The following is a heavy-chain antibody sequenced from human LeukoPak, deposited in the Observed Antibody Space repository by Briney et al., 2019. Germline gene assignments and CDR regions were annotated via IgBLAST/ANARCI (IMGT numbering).Heavy chain of an antibody. CDR3: ARDLYDSSGYYYV. CDR2: ISGSGGST. Sequence: PGGSLRLSCAASGFTFSSYGMSWVRQAPGKGLEWVSTISGSGGSTYYADSVRGRFTISRDNSKNTLYLQMNSLRVEDTAVYYCARDLYDSSGYYYVWGQGTLVTVSS. D-gene: IGHD3-22*01. J-gene: IGHJ4*02. V-gene: IGHV3-23*01. CDR1: GFTFSSYG.